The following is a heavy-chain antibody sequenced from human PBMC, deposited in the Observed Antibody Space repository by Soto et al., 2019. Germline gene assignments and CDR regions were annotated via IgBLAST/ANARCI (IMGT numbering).Heavy chain of an antibody. J-gene: IGHJ5*02. V-gene: IGHV4-31*03. CDR1: GGSISSGAYY. CDR2: MHYSGIA. CDR3: ARYYFDNSGYSNWFGP. Sequence: QVQLQESGPGLVKPSQTLSLTCTVSGGSISSGAYYWSWIRQHSEKGLEWIGYMHYSGIAYYNPSLTTRVTISVDTSKNQFSLKLSSVTAADTAVYYCARYYFDNSGYSNWFGPWGRGTLVTVSS. D-gene: IGHD3-22*01.